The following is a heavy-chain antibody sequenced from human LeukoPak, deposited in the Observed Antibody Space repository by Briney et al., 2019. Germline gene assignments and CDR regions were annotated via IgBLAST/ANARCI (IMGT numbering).Heavy chain of an antibody. Sequence: HPGGSLRLSCAASGFTVSSNCMSWVRQAPGKGLEWVSVIYSGGSTYYADSAKGRFTISRDNSKNTLYLQMNSLRAEDTAVYYCARDHGGHDAFDIWGQGTMVTVSS. D-gene: IGHD4-23*01. CDR2: IYSGGST. V-gene: IGHV3-66*01. J-gene: IGHJ3*02. CDR3: ARDHGGHDAFDI. CDR1: GFTVSSNC.